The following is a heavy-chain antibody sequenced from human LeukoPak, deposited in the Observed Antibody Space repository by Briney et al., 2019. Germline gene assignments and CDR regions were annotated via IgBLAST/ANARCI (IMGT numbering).Heavy chain of an antibody. CDR2: ISTSSSYI. CDR3: ARGDPDISFGVAGEAFDI. Sequence: TGGSLRLSCEASEFTVNYNYMNWVRQAPGKGLEWVSSISTSSSYIYYADSVKGRFTISRDNAKKSLYLQMNSLRAEDTAVYYCARGDPDISFGVAGEAFDIWGQGTMVTVSS. CDR1: EFTVNYNY. J-gene: IGHJ3*02. D-gene: IGHD3-3*01. V-gene: IGHV3-21*01.